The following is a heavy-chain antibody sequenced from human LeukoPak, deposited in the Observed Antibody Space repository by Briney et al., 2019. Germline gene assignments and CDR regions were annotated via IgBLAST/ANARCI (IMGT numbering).Heavy chain of an antibody. CDR1: GVSINEYY. CDR3: ARIRCGHSGSVCYHH. CDR2: ISHTEGT. Sequence: SGTLSLTCGVFGVSINEYYVSWIRQSPGTGLEWIGEISHTEGTRYNPALESRGTMSVGTYENKMSLKLIFVTAADTAVYYCARIRCGHSGSVCYHHWGLGTLVTVSA. D-gene: IGHD2-21*01. J-gene: IGHJ4*02. V-gene: IGHV4-34*01.